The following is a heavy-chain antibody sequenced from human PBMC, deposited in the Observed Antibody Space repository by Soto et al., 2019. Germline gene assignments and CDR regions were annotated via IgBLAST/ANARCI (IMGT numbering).Heavy chain of an antibody. V-gene: IGHV3-43*01. Sequence: PGGSLRLSCAASGFTFDDYTMHWVRQAPGKGLEWVSLISWDGGSTYYADSVKGRFTISRDNSKNSLYLQMNSLRTEDTALYYCAILRGYCSSTSCHDAFDIWGQGTMVTVSS. CDR2: ISWDGGST. J-gene: IGHJ3*02. CDR3: AILRGYCSSTSCHDAFDI. CDR1: GFTFDDYT. D-gene: IGHD2-2*01.